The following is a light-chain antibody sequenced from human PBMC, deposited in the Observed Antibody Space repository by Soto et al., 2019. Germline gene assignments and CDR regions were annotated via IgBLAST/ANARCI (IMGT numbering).Light chain of an antibody. Sequence: EIVMTQSPATLSVSTGERATLSCRASQSVSSNLAWYQQKPGQAPRRLIYGASTRASGIPARFSGSGSGTEFTLTISSLQSEDFAVYYCQQYNNWPYTFGQGTKLEI. CDR3: QQYNNWPYT. V-gene: IGKV3-15*01. CDR1: QSVSSN. J-gene: IGKJ2*01. CDR2: GAS.